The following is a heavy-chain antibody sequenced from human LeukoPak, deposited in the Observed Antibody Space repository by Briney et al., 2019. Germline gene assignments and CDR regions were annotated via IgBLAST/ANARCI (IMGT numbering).Heavy chain of an antibody. Sequence: SETLSLTCTVSGGSISSSSYYWGWIRQPPGKGLEWIGSIYYSGSTYYNPSLKSRVTISVDTSKNQFSLELSSVTAADTAVYYCARVRSMRKIWLTYYFDYWGQGTLVTVSS. CDR2: IYYSGST. CDR3: ARVRSMRKIWLTYYFDY. J-gene: IGHJ4*02. V-gene: IGHV4-39*07. CDR1: GGSISSSSYY. D-gene: IGHD5-24*01.